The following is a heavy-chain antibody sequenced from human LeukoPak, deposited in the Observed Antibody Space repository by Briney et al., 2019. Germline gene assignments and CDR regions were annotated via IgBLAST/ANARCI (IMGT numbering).Heavy chain of an antibody. CDR1: GYTFTRYY. Sequence: ASVKVSCKASGYTFTRYYMHWVRQAPGQGLEWGGVINPSGGSTSYAQKFQGRVTMTRDTSTSTVYMELSSLRSEDTAVYYCARSNGVHYYGSEDYWGQGTLVTVSS. CDR3: ARSNGVHYYGSEDY. V-gene: IGHV1-46*01. J-gene: IGHJ4*02. D-gene: IGHD3-10*01. CDR2: INPSGGST.